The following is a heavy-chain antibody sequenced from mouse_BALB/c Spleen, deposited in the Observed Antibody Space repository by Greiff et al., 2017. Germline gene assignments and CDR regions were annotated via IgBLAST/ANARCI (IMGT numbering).Heavy chain of an antibody. CDR2: ISSGSSTI. J-gene: IGHJ1*01. Sequence: EVKVVESGGGLVQPGGSRKLSCAASGFTFSSFGMHWVRQAPEKGLEWVAYISSGSSTIYYADTVKGRFTISRDNPKNTLFLQMTSLRSEDTAMYYCARSGLLRPYWYFDVWGAGTTVTVSS. D-gene: IGHD2-3*01. CDR3: ARSGLLRPYWYFDV. V-gene: IGHV5-17*02. CDR1: GFTFSSFG.